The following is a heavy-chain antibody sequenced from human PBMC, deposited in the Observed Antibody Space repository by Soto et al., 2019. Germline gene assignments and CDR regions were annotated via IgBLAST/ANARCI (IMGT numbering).Heavy chain of an antibody. J-gene: IGHJ4*02. Sequence: SETLSLTCTLSGGSISGYYWSWIRQPPGKGLEWIGYVYYSGSTKYSPSLESRVNISVDMSNNQFSLMLTSVTAADTAVYYCAKYRRTDAEGYRLDFWGQGTLVTVSS. CDR1: GGSISGYY. V-gene: IGHV4-59*01. CDR3: AKYRRTDAEGYRLDF. D-gene: IGHD5-12*01. CDR2: VYYSGST.